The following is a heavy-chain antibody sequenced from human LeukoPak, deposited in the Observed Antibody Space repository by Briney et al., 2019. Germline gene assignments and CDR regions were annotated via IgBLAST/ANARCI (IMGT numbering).Heavy chain of an antibody. D-gene: IGHD3-10*01. CDR3: AKDLPGDGDY. Sequence: PGGSLRLSCAASGFTVSNNYMTWVRQAPGKGLEWVSAISGGGGSTYYADSVKGRFTISRDNSKNTLYLQMNSLRAEDTAVYYCAKDLPGDGDYWGQGTLVTVSS. J-gene: IGHJ4*02. CDR1: GFTVSNNY. V-gene: IGHV3-23*01. CDR2: ISGGGGST.